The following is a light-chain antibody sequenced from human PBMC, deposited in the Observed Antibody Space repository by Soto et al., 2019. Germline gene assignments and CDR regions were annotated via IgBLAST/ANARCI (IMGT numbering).Light chain of an antibody. V-gene: IGKV3-15*01. CDR2: GAS. CDR3: QKYNNWWT. CDR1: QSVSSN. Sequence: EIVMTQSPATLSVSPGERATLSCRASQSVSSNLAWYQQKPGQAPRLLIYGASTRATGIPARFSGSGSGTEFPLTISSLQSEDFAVYYCQKYNNWWTFGQGTKVEIK. J-gene: IGKJ1*01.